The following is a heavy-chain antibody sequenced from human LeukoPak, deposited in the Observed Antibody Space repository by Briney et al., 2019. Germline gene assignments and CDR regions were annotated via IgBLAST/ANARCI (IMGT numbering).Heavy chain of an antibody. D-gene: IGHD3-10*01. CDR3: ARVRNLGFGVTGPYFDY. Sequence: ASVKVSCKASGYTFTGYYMHWVRQAPGQGLEWMGRINPNSGGTNYAQKFQGRVTMTRDTSISTAYMELSRLRSDDTAVYYCARVRNLGFGVTGPYFDYWGQGTLVTVSS. CDR1: GYTFTGYY. V-gene: IGHV1-2*06. CDR2: INPNSGGT. J-gene: IGHJ4*02.